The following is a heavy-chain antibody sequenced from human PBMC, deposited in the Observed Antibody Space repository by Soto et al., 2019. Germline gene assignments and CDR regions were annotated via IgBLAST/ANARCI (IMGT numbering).Heavy chain of an antibody. CDR2: IYYSGST. Sequence: PSETLSLTCTVSGGSISSYYWSWIRQPPGKGLEWIGYIYYSGSTNYNPSLKSRVTISVDTSKNQFSLKLSSVTAADTAVYYCASYDILTAYDYWGQGTLVTVSS. D-gene: IGHD3-9*01. V-gene: IGHV4-59*08. J-gene: IGHJ4*02. CDR1: GGSISSYY. CDR3: ASYDILTAYDY.